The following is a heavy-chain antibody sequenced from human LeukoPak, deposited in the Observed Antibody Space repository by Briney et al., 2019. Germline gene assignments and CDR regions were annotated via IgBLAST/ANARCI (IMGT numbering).Heavy chain of an antibody. CDR2: IYYSGST. CDR3: ARAPDYGDYPPYYYGMDV. V-gene: IGHV4-59*01. CDR1: GGSISSYY. Sequence: SETLSLTCTVSGGSISSYYWSWIRQPPGKGLEWIGYIYYSGSTNYNPSLKSRVTIPVDTSKNQFSLKLSSVTAADTAVYYCARAPDYGDYPPYYYGMDVWGQGTTVTVSS. D-gene: IGHD4-17*01. J-gene: IGHJ6*02.